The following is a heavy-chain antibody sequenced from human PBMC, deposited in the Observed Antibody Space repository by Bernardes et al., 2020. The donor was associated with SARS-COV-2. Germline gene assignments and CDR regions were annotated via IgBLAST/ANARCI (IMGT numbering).Heavy chain of an antibody. CDR2: ISSDGSST. V-gene: IGHV3-74*01. J-gene: IGHJ4*02. CDR3: ARPGRPGAYYFDY. CDR1: VFTFSTYW. D-gene: IGHD1-26*01. Sequence: GGSLRLSCAASVFTFSTYWMHWVRQAPGKGLVWVSRISSDGSSTTYADSVKGRFTISRDNAKNTLYLQMNSLRAEDTAVYYCARPGRPGAYYFDYWGQGNRVTVSS.